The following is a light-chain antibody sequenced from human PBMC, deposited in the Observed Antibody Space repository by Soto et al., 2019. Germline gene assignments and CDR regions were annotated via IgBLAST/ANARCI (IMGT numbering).Light chain of an antibody. CDR1: QSVTTQ. V-gene: IGKV3-11*01. Sequence: IVLTQSPGTLSLSPGERATLSCRASQSVTTQLAWYQQKPGQAPRLIIHGASSRATGVPDRITGSGSGTEFTLIISSLEPEDFAVYYCQHRSNWPPTFGQGTKVDIK. CDR3: QHRSNWPPT. CDR2: GAS. J-gene: IGKJ1*01.